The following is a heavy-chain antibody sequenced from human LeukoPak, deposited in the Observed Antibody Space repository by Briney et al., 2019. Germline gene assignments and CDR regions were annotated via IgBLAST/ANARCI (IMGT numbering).Heavy chain of an antibody. CDR1: GFTVSSNY. J-gene: IGHJ4*02. D-gene: IGHD1-7*01. Sequence: GGSLRLSCAGSGFTVSSNYMSWVRQAPGKGLEWVSVIYSGGSTYYAESVDGRFTSSSDNSKNTLYRQMNSLRAEGTAVYYCARSPDWNSQIPTYCFDHWGQGTLVTVSS. V-gene: IGHV3-53*01. CDR3: ARSPDWNSQIPTYCFDH. CDR2: IYSGGST.